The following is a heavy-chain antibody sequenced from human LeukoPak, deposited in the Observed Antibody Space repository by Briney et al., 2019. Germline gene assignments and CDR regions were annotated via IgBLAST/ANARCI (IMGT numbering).Heavy chain of an antibody. J-gene: IGHJ4*02. CDR3: AKDHFGLGYRSSTSCYPYDY. D-gene: IGHD2-2*01. Sequence: PGGSLRLSCAASGFTFSSYAMSWVHQAPGKGLEWVSAISGSGGSTYYADSVKGRFTISRDNSKNTLYLQMNSLRAEDTAVYYCAKDHFGLGYRSSTSCYPYDYRGQGTLVTVSS. CDR1: GFTFSSYA. CDR2: ISGSGGST. V-gene: IGHV3-23*01.